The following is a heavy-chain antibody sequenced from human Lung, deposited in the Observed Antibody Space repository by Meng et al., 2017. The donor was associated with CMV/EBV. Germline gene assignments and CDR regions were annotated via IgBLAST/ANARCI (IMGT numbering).Heavy chain of an antibody. Sequence: SEPLSLPCTVPGGSVSSGSYYWSWLRQPPGRGLEWSGYISYIGSTNCNPSLKSRVTISMDTSKNQFSLKLSSGTAADTAIFYCARDILERNAVDMWCQGTMVXVSS. CDR2: ISYIGST. CDR1: GGSVSSGSYY. CDR3: ARDILERNAVDM. J-gene: IGHJ3*02. D-gene: IGHD1-1*01. V-gene: IGHV4-61*01.